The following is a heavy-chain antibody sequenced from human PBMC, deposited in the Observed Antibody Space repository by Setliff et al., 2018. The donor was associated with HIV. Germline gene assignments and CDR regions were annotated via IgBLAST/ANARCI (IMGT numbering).Heavy chain of an antibody. CDR3: ARGGVYYYDSSGWSMDY. V-gene: IGHV1-69*13. D-gene: IGHD3-22*01. CDR1: GGTFSSYA. CDR2: IVPVFGTT. Sequence: SVKVSCKASGGTFSSYAISWVRQAPGQGLDWMGGIVPVFGTTNYAQKFQGRVTITADESTSTAYMELSSLRSEDTAVYYCARGGVYYYDSSGWSMDYWGQGTLVTV. J-gene: IGHJ4*02.